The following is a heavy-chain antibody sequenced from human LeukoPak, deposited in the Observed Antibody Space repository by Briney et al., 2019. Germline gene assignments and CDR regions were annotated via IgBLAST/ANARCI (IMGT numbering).Heavy chain of an antibody. CDR3: ANGGRGSSGYFYYFDY. D-gene: IGHD3-22*01. J-gene: IGHJ4*02. Sequence: GGSLRLSCAASGFTFSSYAMSWVRQAPGKGLEWVSAISGSGGSTYYADSVKGRFTISRNNSKNTLYLQMNSLRAEDTAVYYCANGGRGSSGYFYYFDYWGQGTLVTVSS. V-gene: IGHV3-23*01. CDR2: ISGSGGST. CDR1: GFTFSSYA.